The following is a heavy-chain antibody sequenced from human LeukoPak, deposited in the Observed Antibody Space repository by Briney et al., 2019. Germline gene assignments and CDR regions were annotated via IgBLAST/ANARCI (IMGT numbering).Heavy chain of an antibody. V-gene: IGHV3-66*01. CDR1: GFTVSGNY. Sequence: GGSLRLSCAASGFTVSGNYMSWVRQAPGKGLEWLSVIHRGGNTYYADSVKGRFTISRDSSKNTVFLQMDSLRAEDTAVYYYARDPGYGLGVDYGDYWGQGTLVTVSS. J-gene: IGHJ4*02. CDR3: ARDPGYGLGVDYGDY. D-gene: IGHD3-10*01. CDR2: IHRGGNT.